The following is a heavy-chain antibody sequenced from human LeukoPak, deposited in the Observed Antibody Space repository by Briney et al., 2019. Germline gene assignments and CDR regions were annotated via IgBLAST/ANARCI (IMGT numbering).Heavy chain of an antibody. CDR3: AKDGVRLSGYDPNFDY. V-gene: IGHV3-23*01. Sequence: PGGSLRLSCAASGFTFSNYAMSWVRQAPGKGLEWVSAISGSGGSTYYADSVKGRFTISRDNSKNTLYLQMNSLRAEDTAVYYCAKDGVRLSGYDPNFDYWGQGTLVTVSS. CDR2: ISGSGGST. J-gene: IGHJ4*02. D-gene: IGHD5-12*01. CDR1: GFTFSNYA.